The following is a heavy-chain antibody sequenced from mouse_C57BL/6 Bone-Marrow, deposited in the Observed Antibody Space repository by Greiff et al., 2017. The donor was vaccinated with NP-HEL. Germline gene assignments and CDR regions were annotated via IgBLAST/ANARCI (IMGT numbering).Heavy chain of an antibody. J-gene: IGHJ4*01. CDR1: GYTFTDYN. D-gene: IGHD2-4*01. V-gene: IGHV1-18*01. CDR2: INPNNGGT. CDR3: ARKDYDDAMDY. Sequence: EVKVVESGPELVKPGASVKIPCKASGYTFTDYNMDWVKQSHGKSLEWIGDINPNNGGTIYNQKFKGKATLTVDKSSSTAYMELRSLTSEDTAVYYCARKDYDDAMDYWGQGTSVTVSS.